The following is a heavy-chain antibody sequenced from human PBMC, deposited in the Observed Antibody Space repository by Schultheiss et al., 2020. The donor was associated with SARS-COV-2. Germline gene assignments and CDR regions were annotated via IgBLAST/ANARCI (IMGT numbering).Heavy chain of an antibody. CDR2: INSDGSST. V-gene: IGHV3-74*01. J-gene: IGHJ4*02. D-gene: IGHD6-19*01. CDR1: GFTFSSYW. Sequence: GGSLRLSCAASGFTFSSYWMSWVRQAPGKGLVWVSRINSDGSSTSYADSVKGRFTISRDNAKNTLYLQMNSLRAEDTAVYYCARAVAGQDYFDYWGQGTLVTVSS. CDR3: ARAVAGQDYFDY.